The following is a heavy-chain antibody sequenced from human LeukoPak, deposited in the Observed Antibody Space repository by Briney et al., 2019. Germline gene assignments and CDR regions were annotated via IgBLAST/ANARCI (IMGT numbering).Heavy chain of an antibody. V-gene: IGHV4-34*01. Sequence: SETLSLTCAVYGGSFSGYYWTWIRQPPGKGLEWIGEIYHSGSTNYNPSLKSRVTISVDKSKNQFSLKLSSVTAADTAVYYCARTASITMVRGVFDYWGQGTLVTVSS. D-gene: IGHD3-10*01. CDR1: GGSFSGYY. J-gene: IGHJ4*02. CDR3: ARTASITMVRGVFDY. CDR2: IYHSGST.